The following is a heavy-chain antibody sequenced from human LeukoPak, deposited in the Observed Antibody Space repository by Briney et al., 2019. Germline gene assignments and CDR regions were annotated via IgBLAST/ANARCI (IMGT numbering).Heavy chain of an antibody. CDR2: ICTSGST. Sequence: SQTLSLTSTVSGGSISSGSYYWSWIRQPAGKGLEWIGRICTSGSTNYNPSLKSRVTISVDTSKNQFSLKLSSVTAADTAVYYCAREGEGYCSGGSCYGFDYWGQGTLVTVSS. D-gene: IGHD2-15*01. J-gene: IGHJ4*02. CDR1: GGSISSGSYY. CDR3: AREGEGYCSGGSCYGFDY. V-gene: IGHV4-61*02.